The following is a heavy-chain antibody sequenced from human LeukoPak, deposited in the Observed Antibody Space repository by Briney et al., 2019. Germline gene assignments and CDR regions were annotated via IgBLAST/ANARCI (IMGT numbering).Heavy chain of an antibody. CDR1: GFTFSSYA. CDR2: ISYDGSNK. CDR3: AKGLKDSGRHATDAFDI. D-gene: IGHD1-26*01. J-gene: IGHJ3*02. V-gene: IGHV3-30-3*01. Sequence: PGRSLRLSCAASGFTFSSYAMHWVRQAPGKGLEWVAVISYDGSNKYYADSVKGRFTISRDNSKNTLYLQMNSLRAEDTAVYYCAKGLKDSGRHATDAFDIWGQGTMVTVSS.